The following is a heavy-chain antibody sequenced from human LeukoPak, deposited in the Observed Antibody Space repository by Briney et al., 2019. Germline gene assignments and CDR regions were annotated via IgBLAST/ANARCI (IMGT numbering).Heavy chain of an antibody. D-gene: IGHD6-13*01. Sequence: PSETLSLTCTVWGGSINNYYWSWLRQPPGKGLEWIGYIHYSRTTNYNPSLKSRLTMSVDTSNTQFSLKLSSVTAADTAVYYCARSNGAISAAEDYWGQGTLVTVSS. CDR1: GGSINNYY. V-gene: IGHV4-59*01. J-gene: IGHJ4*02. CDR3: ARSNGAISAAEDY. CDR2: IHYSRTT.